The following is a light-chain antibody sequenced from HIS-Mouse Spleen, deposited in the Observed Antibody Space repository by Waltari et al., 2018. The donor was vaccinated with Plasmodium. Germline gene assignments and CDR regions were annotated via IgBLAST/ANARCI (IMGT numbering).Light chain of an antibody. V-gene: IGLV1-44*01. CDR3: AAWDDSLNGWV. Sequence: QSVLTQPPSASGTPGQRVPISCSGSSSNIGSHTVTWYQQLPGTAPKLLNYSNNQRPSGVPDRFSGSKSGTSASLAISGRQSEDEADYYCAAWDDSLNGWVFGGGTKLTVL. J-gene: IGLJ3*02. CDR2: SNN. CDR1: SSNIGSHT.